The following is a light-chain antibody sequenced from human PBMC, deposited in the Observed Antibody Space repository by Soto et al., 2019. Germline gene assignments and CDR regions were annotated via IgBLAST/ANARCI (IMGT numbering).Light chain of an antibody. J-gene: IGKJ1*01. V-gene: IGKV1-5*01. CDR1: QSISSW. Sequence: DIQMTPSPSTLSASVGDRVTITCRASQSISSWLAWYQQTPGKAPKLLIYDASSLESGVPSRFSGSGSGTEFTLTISSLQPDDFATYYCQQYNSYLWTFGQGTKVDIK. CDR2: DAS. CDR3: QQYNSYLWT.